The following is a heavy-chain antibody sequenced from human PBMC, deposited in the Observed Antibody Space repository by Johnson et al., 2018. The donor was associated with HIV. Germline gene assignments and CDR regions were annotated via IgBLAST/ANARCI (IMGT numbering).Heavy chain of an antibody. CDR2: ITFSGG. V-gene: IGHV3-23*04. Sequence: VQVVESGGGLVQPGGSLRLSCAASGFTFSSYAMSWVRQAPGKGLEWVSVITFSGGKGRFTISRDISKNTLYLQMNSLRDEDTSVYYCARGLTMLVVVDAFDIWVQGTMVTVSS. D-gene: IGHD3-22*01. J-gene: IGHJ3*02. CDR1: GFTFSSYA. CDR3: ARGLTMLVVVDAFDI.